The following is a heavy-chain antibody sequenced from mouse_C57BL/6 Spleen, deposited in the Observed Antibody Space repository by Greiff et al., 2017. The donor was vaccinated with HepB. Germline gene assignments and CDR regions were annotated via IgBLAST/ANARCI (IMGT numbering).Heavy chain of an antibody. Sequence: QVQLKQSGAELVKPGASVKISCKASGYAFSSYWMNWVKQRPGKGLEWIGQIYPGDGDTNYNGKFKGKATLTADKPSSTAYMQLSSLTSEDSAVYFCARGEITTEGRFAYWGQGTLVTVSA. V-gene: IGHV1-80*01. CDR1: GYAFSSYW. CDR3: ARGEITTEGRFAY. CDR2: IYPGDGDT. D-gene: IGHD1-1*01. J-gene: IGHJ3*01.